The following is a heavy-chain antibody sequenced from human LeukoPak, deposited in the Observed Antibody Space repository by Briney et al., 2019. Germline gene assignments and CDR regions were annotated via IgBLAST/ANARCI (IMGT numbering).Heavy chain of an antibody. Sequence: SETLSLTCTVSGGSISSYYWSWIRQPAGKGLEWIGRICTSGSTNYNPSLKSRVTMSVDTSKNQFSLKLSSVTAADTAMYYCATGGLNDYGDSSTFDYWGQGTLVTVSS. CDR2: ICTSGST. CDR3: ATGGLNDYGDSSTFDY. CDR1: GGSISSYY. D-gene: IGHD4-17*01. J-gene: IGHJ4*02. V-gene: IGHV4-4*07.